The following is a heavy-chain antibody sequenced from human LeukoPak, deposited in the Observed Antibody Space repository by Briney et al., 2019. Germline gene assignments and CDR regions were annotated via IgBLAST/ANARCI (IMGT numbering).Heavy chain of an antibody. D-gene: IGHD3-22*01. Sequence: SGTLSLTCAVSGGSISSSDWWSWVRQPPGRGLEWIGYIYRSEDSNYNPSLKSRVTMSVDESKNQFSLKLSSVTAADTAVYYCARHRYYDSSGYSYYYYGMDVWGQGTTVTVSS. V-gene: IGHV4-4*02. J-gene: IGHJ6*02. CDR3: ARHRYYDSSGYSYYYYGMDV. CDR2: IYRSEDS. CDR1: GGSISSSDW.